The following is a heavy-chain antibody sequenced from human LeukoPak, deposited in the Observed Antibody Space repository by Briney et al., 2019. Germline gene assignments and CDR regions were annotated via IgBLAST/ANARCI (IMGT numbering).Heavy chain of an antibody. D-gene: IGHD5-18*01. CDR2: INHSGST. CDR3: ASSRDTAMVLDAYYFDY. Sequence: KPSETLSLTCAVYGGSFSGYYWSWIRQPPGKGLEWIGEINHSGSTNYNPSLKSRVTISVDTSKNQFSLKLSSVTAADTAVYYCASSRDTAMVLDAYYFDYWGQGTLVTVSS. V-gene: IGHV4-34*01. J-gene: IGHJ4*02. CDR1: GGSFSGYY.